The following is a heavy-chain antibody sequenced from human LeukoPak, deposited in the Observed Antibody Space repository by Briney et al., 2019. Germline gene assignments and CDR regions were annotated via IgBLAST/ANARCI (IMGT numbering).Heavy chain of an antibody. CDR3: ARTIAARPTGDFDY. Sequence: SETLSLTCTVSGGSISSGGYYWSWIRQHPGKGLEWIGYIYYSGRTYYNPSLKSRVTISVDTSKNQFSLKLSSVTAADTAVYYCARTIAARPTGDFDYWGQGTLVTVSS. CDR2: IYYSGRT. CDR1: GGSISSGGYY. J-gene: IGHJ4*02. D-gene: IGHD6-6*01. V-gene: IGHV4-31*03.